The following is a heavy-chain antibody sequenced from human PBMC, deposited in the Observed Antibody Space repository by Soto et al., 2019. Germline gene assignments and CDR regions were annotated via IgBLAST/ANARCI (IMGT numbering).Heavy chain of an antibody. CDR3: ARGGYRGYDFFLDV. V-gene: IGHV1-69*13. CDR1: GDTFSSYP. J-gene: IGHJ6*02. CDR2: IIPILDTA. D-gene: IGHD5-12*01. Sequence: ASVKVSCKASGDTFSSYPISWVRQAPGQGLEWMGGIIPILDTANYAQKIQGRVTITADESTSTAYMELSSLRSEDTAVYYCARGGYRGYDFFLDVWGQGTRVTVSS.